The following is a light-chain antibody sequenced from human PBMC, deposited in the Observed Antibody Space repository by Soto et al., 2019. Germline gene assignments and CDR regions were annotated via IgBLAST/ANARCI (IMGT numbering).Light chain of an antibody. J-gene: IGKJ5*01. CDR3: QQRSNWPLT. CDR2: AAS. V-gene: IGKV1-39*01. CDR1: QSISSY. Sequence: DIQMTQSPSSLSASVGDIVTITFRASQSISSYLNWYQQKPGKAPKLLIYAASSLQSGVPSRFSGSGSGTDFTLTISSLEPEDFAVYYCQQRSNWPLTFGQGTRLEIK.